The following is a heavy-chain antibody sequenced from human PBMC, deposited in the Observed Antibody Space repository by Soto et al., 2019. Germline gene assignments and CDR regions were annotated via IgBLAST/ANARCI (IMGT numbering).Heavy chain of an antibody. CDR2: IYHSGST. J-gene: IGHJ4*02. CDR1: GASISSTTNW. Sequence: QVHLQESGPGLVRPSGTLSLTCAVSGASISSTTNWWSWVRQPPGKGLEWIGEIYHSGSTNYNPSLEGRFPMSVDKSTNQFSLELTSVTAADTAVYYCARMMGATLVDFWGQGTLVIVSS. V-gene: IGHV4-4*02. CDR3: ARMMGATLVDF. D-gene: IGHD1-26*01.